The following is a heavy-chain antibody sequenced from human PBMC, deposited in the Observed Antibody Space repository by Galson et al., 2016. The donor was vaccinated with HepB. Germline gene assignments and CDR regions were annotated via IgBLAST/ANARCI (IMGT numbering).Heavy chain of an antibody. D-gene: IGHD3-3*01. CDR3: AREGRRGYTRPWYYSGMDV. CDR2: ISPQSGGT. J-gene: IGHJ6*02. V-gene: IGHV1-2*04. CDR1: GYTFTNNL. Sequence: SVKVSCKASGYTFTNNLIHWVRQAPGQGLEWMGWISPQSGGTKFAQKFQGWVTMTTDTSTTTASMELRSLRSDDTAVYYCAREGRRGYTRPWYYSGMDVWGPGTTVTVSS.